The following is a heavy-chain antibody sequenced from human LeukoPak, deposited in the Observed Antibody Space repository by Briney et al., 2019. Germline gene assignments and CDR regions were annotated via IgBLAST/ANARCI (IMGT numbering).Heavy chain of an antibody. CDR1: EFTLSNYY. Sequence: GGSLRLSCAASEFTLSNYYMTWVRQAPGKGLEWVANIKQDGSEKFYVDSVKGRFTISRDNAKNSLFLQMNSLRAEDTAVYYCRRGQGWLVDYWGQGTLVTVSS. CDR2: IKQDGSEK. CDR3: RRGQGWLVDY. V-gene: IGHV3-7*05. J-gene: IGHJ4*02. D-gene: IGHD6-19*01.